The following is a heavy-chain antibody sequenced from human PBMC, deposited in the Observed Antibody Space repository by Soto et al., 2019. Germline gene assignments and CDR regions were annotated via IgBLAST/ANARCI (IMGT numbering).Heavy chain of an antibody. CDR2: IYYNGNT. J-gene: IGHJ4*02. Sequence: SETLSLTCTVSGGSISNHYWSWIRQPPGKGLEWIGYIYYNGNTNYNPSLKSRVTISVDTSKNQISLKLSSVTAADTAVYYCARGSVEVRAAVGSEFDYWGQGTLVTVSS. D-gene: IGHD2-2*01. CDR3: ARGSVEVRAAVGSEFDY. CDR1: GGSISNHY. V-gene: IGHV4-59*11.